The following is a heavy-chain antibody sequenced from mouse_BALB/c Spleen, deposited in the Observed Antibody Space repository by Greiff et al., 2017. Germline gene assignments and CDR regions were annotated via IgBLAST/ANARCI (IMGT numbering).Heavy chain of an antibody. D-gene: IGHD1-1*01. J-gene: IGHJ4*01. CDR3: ARGTGNYYGSSLRAMDY. CDR2: ISSGSSTI. CDR1: GFTFSSFG. V-gene: IGHV5-17*02. Sequence: EVKLMESGGGLVQPGGSRKLSCAASGFTFSSFGMHWVRQAPEKGLEWVAYISSGSSTIYYADTVKGRFTISRDNPKNTLFLQMTSLRSEDTAMYYCARGTGNYYGSSLRAMDYWGQGTSVTVSS.